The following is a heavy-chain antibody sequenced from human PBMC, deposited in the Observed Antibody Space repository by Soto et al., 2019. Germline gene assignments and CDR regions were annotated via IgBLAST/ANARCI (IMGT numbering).Heavy chain of an antibody. V-gene: IGHV1-2*04. D-gene: IGHD3-22*01. CDR1: GYTFTGYY. CDR2: INPNSGGT. J-gene: IGHJ6*02. Sequence: ASVKVSCKASGYTFTGYYMHWVRQAPGQGLEWMGWINPNSGGTNYAQKFQGWVTMTRDTSISTAYMELSRLRSDDTAVYYCALRYYYDSSGLPQRDYYYGMDVWGQGTTVTVSS. CDR3: ALRYYYDSSGLPQRDYYYGMDV.